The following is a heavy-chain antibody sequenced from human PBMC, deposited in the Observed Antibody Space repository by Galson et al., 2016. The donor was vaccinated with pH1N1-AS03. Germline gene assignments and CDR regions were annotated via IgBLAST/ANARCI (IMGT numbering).Heavy chain of an antibody. Sequence: PALVKPTQTLTLTCAFSGFSLATSGVGVGWIRQPPGKALEWLALIYWDDDKLYNPSLKSRLTATKDTSKNLVVLTLTDMDPVDTATYFCTRSRYYNTNLYYFDYWGQGTLVTVSS. J-gene: IGHJ4*02. CDR1: GFSLATSGVG. CDR3: TRSRYYNTNLYYFDY. CDR2: IYWDDDK. D-gene: IGHD2/OR15-2a*01. V-gene: IGHV2-5*02.